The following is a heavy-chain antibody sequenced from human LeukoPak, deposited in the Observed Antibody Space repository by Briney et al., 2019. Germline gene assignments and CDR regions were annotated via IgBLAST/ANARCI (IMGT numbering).Heavy chain of an antibody. J-gene: IGHJ4*02. CDR2: ISSSSSYI. CDR1: GFTFSSYS. D-gene: IGHD3-22*01. CDR3: ARDPNYYDSSGYYGLSFDY. Sequence: GGSLRLSCAASGFTFSSYSMNWVRQAPGKGLEWVSSISSSSSYIYYAGSVKGRFTISRDNAKNSLYLQMNSLRAEDTAVYYCARDPNYYDSSGYYGLSFDYWGQGTLVSVSS. V-gene: IGHV3-21*01.